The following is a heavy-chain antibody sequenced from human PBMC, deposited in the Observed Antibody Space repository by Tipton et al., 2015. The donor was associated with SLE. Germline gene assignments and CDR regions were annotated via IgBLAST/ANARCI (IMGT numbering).Heavy chain of an antibody. V-gene: IGHV4-4*07. D-gene: IGHD6-19*01. CDR2: IFTSGNT. CDR3: ARETEDTGWIHSRDYIYYYYYVDV. CDR1: GASVGSFC. J-gene: IGHJ6*03. Sequence: TLSLTCTVSGASVGSFCWNWIRQPAGEGLEWIGRIFTSGNTNYNPSLKSRVTISVDTSKNQFSLELSSVTAADTAVYYCARETEDTGWIHSRDYIYYYYYVDVWGQGTTVTVSS.